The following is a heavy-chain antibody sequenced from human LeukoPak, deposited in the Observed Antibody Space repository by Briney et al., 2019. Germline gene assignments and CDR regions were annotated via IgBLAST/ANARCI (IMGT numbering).Heavy chain of an antibody. CDR1: GFTFSSYG. CDR3: ARDVEYTGPMVSRYYYYYFDV. Sequence: PGGSLRLSCAASGFTFSSYGMRWVRQAPGKGLEWVSAISGSGGNTYYADSVKGRFTISRDNSKNTLYLQMNSLRAEDTAVYYCARDVEYTGPMVSRYYYYYFDVWGKGTTVTISS. CDR2: ISGSGGNT. V-gene: IGHV3-23*01. D-gene: IGHD3-10*01. J-gene: IGHJ6*03.